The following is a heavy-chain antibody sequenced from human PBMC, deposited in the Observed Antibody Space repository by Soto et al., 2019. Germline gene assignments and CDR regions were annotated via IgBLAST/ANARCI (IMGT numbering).Heavy chain of an antibody. CDR3: ARGQWLEYDAFDI. Sequence: PGESLKISCKGSGYSFTRYWISWVRQMPGKGLEWMGRIDPSDSYTNYSPSFQGHVTISADKSISTAYLQWSSLKASDTAMYYCARGQWLEYDAFDIWGHGTMDTVSS. CDR2: IDPSDSYT. V-gene: IGHV5-10-1*01. J-gene: IGHJ3*02. CDR1: GYSFTRYW. D-gene: IGHD6-19*01.